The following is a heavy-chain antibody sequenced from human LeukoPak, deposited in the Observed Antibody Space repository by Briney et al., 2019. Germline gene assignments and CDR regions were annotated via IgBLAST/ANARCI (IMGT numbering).Heavy chain of an antibody. CDR3: GRDGEYGTVSYYRGCFFY. V-gene: IGHV1-2*02. Sequence: ASVKASFKASGYHFTCYYLHWVRPAPGQGPEWMGWINPNSGGTNHPQDFHGTVNITRNQSIRTAYLELRRLKSEDTAVYFLGRDGEYGTVSYYRGCFFYWGQGTLVTVS. J-gene: IGHJ1*01. CDR1: GYHFTCYY. CDR2: INPNSGGT. D-gene: IGHD3-10*01.